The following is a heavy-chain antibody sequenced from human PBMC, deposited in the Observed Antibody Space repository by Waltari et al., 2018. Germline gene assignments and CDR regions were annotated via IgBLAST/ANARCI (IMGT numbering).Heavy chain of an antibody. Sequence: QLQLQESGPRLVKPLETLSLTCSVSGGSVTSSSQYWGWIRQAPGEGLSWIASIFQRGATYYNPSLESRATISLDTSKNHFSLRLSSVTSADSAVYFCARHAPSMTLDGFDIWGQGTTVTVSS. CDR1: GGSVTSSSQY. V-gene: IGHV4-39*07. J-gene: IGHJ3*02. CDR2: IFQRGAT. CDR3: ARHAPSMTLDGFDI. D-gene: IGHD6-6*01.